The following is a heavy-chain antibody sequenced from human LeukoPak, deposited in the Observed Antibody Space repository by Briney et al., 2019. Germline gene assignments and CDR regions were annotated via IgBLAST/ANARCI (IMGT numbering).Heavy chain of an antibody. Sequence: SETLSLTCAVYGGSFSGYYWNWIRQPPGKGLEWIGEINHSGSTNYNSSLKSRVTISVDTSKNQFSLKLSSVTAADTAVYYCARGGHSGSYSVEKWYFDLWGRGTLVTVSS. J-gene: IGHJ2*01. CDR3: ARGGHSGSYSVEKWYFDL. V-gene: IGHV4-34*01. D-gene: IGHD1-26*01. CDR2: INHSGST. CDR1: GGSFSGYY.